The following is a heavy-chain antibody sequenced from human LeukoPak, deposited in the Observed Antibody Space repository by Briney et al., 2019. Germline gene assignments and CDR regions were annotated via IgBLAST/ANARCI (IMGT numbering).Heavy chain of an antibody. V-gene: IGHV3-30*04. CDR2: TAYDGSNK. Sequence: GGSLRLSCAASGFTLNRYAVQWVRQAPGKGLEWMAITAYDGSNKYYADSVRGRFTISRDNSKDTLYLEMNSLRGEDTAVYFCARVRDQWLTHGAFDIWGQGTMVTVSS. J-gene: IGHJ3*02. CDR3: ARVRDQWLTHGAFDI. CDR1: GFTLNRYA. D-gene: IGHD6-19*01.